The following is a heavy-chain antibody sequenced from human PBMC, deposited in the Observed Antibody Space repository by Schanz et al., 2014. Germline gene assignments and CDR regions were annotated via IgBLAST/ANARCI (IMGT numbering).Heavy chain of an antibody. J-gene: IGHJ3*01. CDR1: GFTVSTNY. CDR2: LYTGGST. Sequence: EIHLVESGGGLVMPGGSLRLSCAVSGFTVSTNYMTWVRQAPGKGLECVSVLYTGGSTFYAESVRGRFFISRDSSKNTLFLHMNSLRAEDTAVYYCVRDAGRDGYNLAFDVWGQGTLVTVSS. D-gene: IGHD1-1*01. CDR3: VRDAGRDGYNLAFDV. V-gene: IGHV3-53*01.